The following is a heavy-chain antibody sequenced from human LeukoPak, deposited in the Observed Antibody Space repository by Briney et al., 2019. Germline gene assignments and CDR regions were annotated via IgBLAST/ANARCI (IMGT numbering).Heavy chain of an antibody. J-gene: IGHJ5*02. CDR2: ISAYNGNT. CDR3: ARETDSSGRGWFDP. D-gene: IGHD6-19*01. CDR1: GYTFTSYG. V-gene: IGHV1-18*01. Sequence: ASVKVSCKASGYTFTSYGISWVRQAPGQGLEWMGWISAYNGNTNYAQKLQGRVTVTTDTSTSTAYMELRSLRSDDTAVYYCARETDSSGRGWFDPWGQGTLVTVSS.